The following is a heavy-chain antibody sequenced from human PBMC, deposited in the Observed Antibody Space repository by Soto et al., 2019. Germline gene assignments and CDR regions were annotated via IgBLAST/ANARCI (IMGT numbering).Heavy chain of an antibody. CDR2: IYWDDRK. J-gene: IGHJ4*02. D-gene: IGHD1-7*01. CDR3: AHFYNWDYRGPFDY. Sequence: QITLKESGPTLVKPTQTLTLTCTFSGFSLSTSGVGVGWVRLPPGKALEWLALIYWDDRKRYSPSLKSRVTITKATSKNQVVLTMTNMDPVDTATYYCAHFYNWDYRGPFDYWGQGTLVTVSS. V-gene: IGHV2-5*02. CDR1: GFSLSTSGVG.